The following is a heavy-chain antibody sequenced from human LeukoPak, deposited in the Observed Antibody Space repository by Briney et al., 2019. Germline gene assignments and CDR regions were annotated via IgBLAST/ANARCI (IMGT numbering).Heavy chain of an antibody. CDR1: GGAISSGGYS. CDR3: ARGGSDDYGDYVDY. J-gene: IGHJ4*02. D-gene: IGHD4-17*01. CDR2: IYHSGST. V-gene: IGHV4-30-2*01. Sequence: SQTLSLTCAVSGGAISSGGYSWSWIRQPPGKGLEWIGYIYHSGSTYYNPSLKSRVTISVDRSKNQFSLKLSSVTAADTAVYYCARGGSDDYGDYVDYRGQGTLVTVSS.